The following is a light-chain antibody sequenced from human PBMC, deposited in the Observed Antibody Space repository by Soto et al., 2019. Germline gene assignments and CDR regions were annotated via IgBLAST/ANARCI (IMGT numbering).Light chain of an antibody. CDR2: WAS. J-gene: IGKJ1*01. V-gene: IGKV4-1*01. CDR3: QQHYSSPWT. CDR1: PMVLYDATNNNQ. Sequence: LQTNSPDSLAVSGGERATLTSLSHPMVLYDATNNNQLAWYQQKPGQPPKLLIYWASVRQSGVSDRFSGSGSGTDFTLTISSLQAEDVAVYSCQQHYSSPWTFGQGTKVDIK.